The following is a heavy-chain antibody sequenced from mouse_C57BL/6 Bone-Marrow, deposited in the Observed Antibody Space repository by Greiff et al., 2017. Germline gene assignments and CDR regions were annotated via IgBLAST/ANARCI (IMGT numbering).Heavy chain of an antibody. D-gene: IGHD1-1*01. CDR3: NLTTVVATGYVDY. Sequence: QVQLQQSGAELVRPGASVTLSCKASGYTFTDYEMHWVKQTPVHGLEWIGAIDPETGGTAYNQKFKGKAILTADKSSSTADMELRSLTSEDSAVYYCNLTTVVATGYVDYWGQGTTLTVSS. CDR2: IDPETGGT. J-gene: IGHJ2*01. CDR1: GYTFTDYE. V-gene: IGHV1-15*01.